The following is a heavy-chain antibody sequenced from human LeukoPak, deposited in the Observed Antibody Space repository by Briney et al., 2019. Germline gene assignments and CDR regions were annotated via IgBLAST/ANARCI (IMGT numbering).Heavy chain of an antibody. CDR3: ARDRGHSGYDLYDY. CDR2: IKHDGSEI. V-gene: IGHV3-7*01. D-gene: IGHD5-12*01. CDR1: GFTFSSYW. J-gene: IGHJ4*02. Sequence: PGGSLRLSCAASGFTFSSYWMGWPPPPPGRGLEGGANIKHDGSEIYYVDFVKGRFTISRDTAKDSLYLQMNSLRAEDTAVYYCARDRGHSGYDLYDYWGQGTLVTVSS.